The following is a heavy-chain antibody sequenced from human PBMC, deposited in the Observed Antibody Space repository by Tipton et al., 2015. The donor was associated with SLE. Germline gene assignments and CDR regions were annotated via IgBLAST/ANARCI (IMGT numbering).Heavy chain of an antibody. Sequence: TLSLTCTFSGGSVTGFYWSWIRQSPGKGLEWIGYVYYTGSTKYNPSLKSRVAMSVDTSRNQFSLKLNSVTAADTAVNYCARVVYSFSDPLDIWGQGALDTVSS. CDR2: VYYTGST. V-gene: IGHV4-59*02. CDR3: ARVVYSFSDPLDI. CDR1: GGSVTGFY. D-gene: IGHD6-13*01. J-gene: IGHJ3*02.